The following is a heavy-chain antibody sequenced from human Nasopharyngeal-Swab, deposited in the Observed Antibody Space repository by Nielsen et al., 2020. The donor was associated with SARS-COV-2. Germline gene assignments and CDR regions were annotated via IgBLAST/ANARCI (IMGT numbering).Heavy chain of an antibody. V-gene: IGHV4-34*01. CDR1: GGSFSDYY. J-gene: IGHJ4*02. Sequence: SETLSLTCAVYGGSFSDYYWSWIRQPPGKGLEWIGEINHSGSTNYNPSLKSRVTISVDTSKNQFSLKLSSVTAADTAVYYCARGINPSFVGSGQYYFDYWGQGTLVTVSS. D-gene: IGHD3-10*01. CDR2: INHSGST. CDR3: ARGINPSFVGSGQYYFDY.